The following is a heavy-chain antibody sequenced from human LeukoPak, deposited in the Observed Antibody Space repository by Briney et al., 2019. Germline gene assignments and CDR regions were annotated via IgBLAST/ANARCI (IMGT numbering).Heavy chain of an antibody. J-gene: IGHJ5*02. D-gene: IGHD3-10*01. CDR2: INHSGST. CDR3: ARGRYYGSGSYYGYHP. V-gene: IGHV4-34*01. Sequence: SETLSPTCAVYGGSFSGYYWSWIRQPPGKGLEWIGEINHSGSTNYNPSLKSRVTISVDTSKNQFSLKLSSVTAADTAVYYCARGRYYGSGSYYGYHPWGQGTLVTVSS. CDR1: GGSFSGYY.